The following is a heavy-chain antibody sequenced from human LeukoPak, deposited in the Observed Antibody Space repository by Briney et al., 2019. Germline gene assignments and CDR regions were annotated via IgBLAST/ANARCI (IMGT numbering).Heavy chain of an antibody. V-gene: IGHV3-66*02. CDR3: ARSASSRGVIKYFDY. J-gene: IGHJ4*02. CDR2: IYSGGST. CDR1: GFTLSSNY. Sequence: GGSLRLSCAASGFTLSSNYMSWVRQAPGRGLGGVSVIYSGGSTYYADSVKGRFTISRDNSKNTLYLQMNSLRAEDTAVYYCARSASSRGVIKYFDYWGQGTLVTVSS. D-gene: IGHD3-10*01.